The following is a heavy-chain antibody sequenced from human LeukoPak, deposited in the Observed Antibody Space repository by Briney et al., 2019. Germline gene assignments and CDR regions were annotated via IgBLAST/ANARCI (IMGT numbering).Heavy chain of an antibody. V-gene: IGHV3-23*01. CDR2: ISGSGANT. Sequence: GGSLRLSCAASGFTFSSYAVSWVRQAPGKGLEWVSSISGSGANTYYADTVKGRFTISRDNSKNALYLQMNSLRADDTAVYYCARSVAGTVDYWGQGTLVTVSS. CDR3: ARSVAGTVDY. CDR1: GFTFSSYA. D-gene: IGHD6-19*01. J-gene: IGHJ4*02.